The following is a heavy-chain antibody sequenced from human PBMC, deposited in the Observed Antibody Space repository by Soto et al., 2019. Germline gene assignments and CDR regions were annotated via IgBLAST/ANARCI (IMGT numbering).Heavy chain of an antibody. J-gene: IGHJ4*02. CDR1: GGSISSGNYY. D-gene: IGHD6-13*01. Sequence: PSETLSLTCTVSGGSISSGNYYWSWIRQHPGKGLEWIGYIYYSGSTYYNPSLKSRVTISVDTSKNQFSLKLSSVTAADTAVYYCASSIAAAYNAIYFDYWGQGTLVTVSS. CDR3: ASSIAAAYNAIYFDY. V-gene: IGHV4-30-4*01. CDR2: IYYSGST.